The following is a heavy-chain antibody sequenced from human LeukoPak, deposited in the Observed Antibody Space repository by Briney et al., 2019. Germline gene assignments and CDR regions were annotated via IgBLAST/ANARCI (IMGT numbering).Heavy chain of an antibody. CDR3: GRGRLRDY. J-gene: IGHJ4*02. Sequence: GGSLRLSCVGSGVTFRSYWMSWVRQVPGKGLEWVANIKDDGSEKYYVDSVKGRFTISRDDAKNSLNLQMNSLRAEDTAVYYFGRGRLRDYLGPGTPVTVSS. D-gene: IGHD3-22*01. CDR1: GVTFRSYW. V-gene: IGHV3-7*01. CDR2: IKDDGSEK.